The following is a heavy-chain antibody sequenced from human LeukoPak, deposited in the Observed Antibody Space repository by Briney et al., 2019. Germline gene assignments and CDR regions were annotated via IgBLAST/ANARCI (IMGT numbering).Heavy chain of an antibody. J-gene: IGHJ6*02. CDR2: IYSGGST. V-gene: IGHV3-53*01. CDR1: GFTVSSNY. CDR3: AREAVAGTSYYYYFHGMDV. Sequence: GGSLRLSCAASGFTVSSNYMSWVRQAPGKGLEWVSIIYSGGSTYYADSVKGRSTISRDSSKNTLYLQMNSLRAEDTAVYYCAREAVAGTSYYYYFHGMDVWGQGTTVTVSS. D-gene: IGHD6-19*01.